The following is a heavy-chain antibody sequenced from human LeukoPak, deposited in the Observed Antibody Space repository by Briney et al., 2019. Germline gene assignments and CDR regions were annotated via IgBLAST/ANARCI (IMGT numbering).Heavy chain of an antibody. CDR1: GFTFTSYA. CDR3: AKAVRITMVRGVLS. V-gene: IGHV3-23*01. CDR2: ISGSGGST. J-gene: IGHJ4*02. D-gene: IGHD3-10*01. Sequence: GGSLRLSCPASGFTFTSYAMSWVRQPPGKGREWVSAISGSGGSTYYADSVKGRFTISRDNSKNTLYLQMNSLRAEDTAVYYCAKAVRITMVRGVLSWGQGTLVTVSS.